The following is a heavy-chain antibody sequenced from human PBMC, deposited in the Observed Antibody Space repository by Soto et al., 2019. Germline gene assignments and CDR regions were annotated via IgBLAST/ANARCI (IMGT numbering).Heavy chain of an antibody. V-gene: IGHV4-39*01. CDR2: IYYSGTT. CDR1: GGPISVFNHY. Sequence: PSETLSLTCTVSGGPISVFNHYWDWIRQPPGKGLEWIGTIYYSGTTIYNPSLQSRVTMSVDTSKRQFSLKVSSVNAADTAVYYCARGPGGSGSYYPYYYYYYGMDVWGQGTTVTVS. CDR3: ARGPGGSGSYYPYYYYYYGMDV. D-gene: IGHD3-10*01. J-gene: IGHJ6*02.